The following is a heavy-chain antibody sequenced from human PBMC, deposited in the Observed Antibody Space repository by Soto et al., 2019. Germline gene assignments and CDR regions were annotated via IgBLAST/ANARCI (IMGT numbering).Heavy chain of an antibody. D-gene: IGHD6-19*01. CDR3: AHRRSGWGYFDY. V-gene: IGHV2-5*02. CDR2: IYWDDDK. J-gene: IGHJ4*02. Sequence: QITLKESGPTLVKPTQTLTLTCTFSGFSLSTSGVGVGWIRQPPGKALEWLALIYWDDDKRYSPSLKSRLTIXKXXSKNQVVLTMTNMDPVDTATYYCAHRRSGWGYFDYWGQGTLVTVSS. CDR1: GFSLSTSGVG.